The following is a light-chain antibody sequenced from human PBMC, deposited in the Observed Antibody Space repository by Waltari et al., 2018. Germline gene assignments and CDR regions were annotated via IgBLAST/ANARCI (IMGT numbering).Light chain of an antibody. J-gene: IGKJ5*01. CDR1: QIVSSTY. V-gene: IGKV3-20*01. Sequence: EIVLTQFAGTLSLSPGDRATLSCRASQIVSSTYLAWYQQKPGQAHRLLIFCASSRAPGIPDWFSCSGSGTDFTLTIIRLEPEDFAVYYCQQYGDSPITFGQGTRLEIK. CDR3: QQYGDSPIT. CDR2: CAS.